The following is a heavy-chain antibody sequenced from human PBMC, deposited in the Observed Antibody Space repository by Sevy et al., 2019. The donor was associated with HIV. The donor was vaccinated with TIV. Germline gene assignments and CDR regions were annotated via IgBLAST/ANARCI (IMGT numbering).Heavy chain of an antibody. V-gene: IGHV3-30*18. D-gene: IGHD6-19*01. Sequence: GGSLRLSCAASGFTFSTYGMHWVRQAPGKGLEWAAAISYDGIKKYYADSVKGRFTISRDNSKNTLYLEMNSLRPEDTAVYYCAKDWGGASDWCFYFDHWGQGALVTVSS. CDR1: GFTFSTYG. CDR3: AKDWGGASDWCFYFDH. J-gene: IGHJ4*02. CDR2: ISYDGIKK.